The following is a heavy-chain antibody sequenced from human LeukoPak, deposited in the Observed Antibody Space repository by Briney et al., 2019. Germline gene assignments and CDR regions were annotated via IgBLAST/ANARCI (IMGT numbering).Heavy chain of an antibody. CDR3: TKDPYYYDSSAYTSDY. D-gene: IGHD3-22*01. Sequence: PGGSLRLSCAASGFTFSNAWMSWVRQAPGKGLEWVGLIKSKTDGGTTDYAAPVKGRFTIARSDSKNTLYLQMNRLKTEETAVYYCTKDPYYYDSSAYTSDYWGQGTLVTVSS. CDR2: IKSKTDGGTT. J-gene: IGHJ4*02. V-gene: IGHV3-15*01. CDR1: GFTFSNAW.